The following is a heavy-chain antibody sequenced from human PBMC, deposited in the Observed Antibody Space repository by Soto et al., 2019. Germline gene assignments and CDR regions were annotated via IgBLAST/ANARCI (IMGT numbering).Heavy chain of an antibody. CDR2: ISSDGNNK. CDR1: GFIFSYYT. V-gene: IGHV3-30*04. D-gene: IGHD6-6*01. Sequence: QVHLVESGGGVVQPGRSLRLSCATSGFIFSYYTLQWVRQAPGKGLEWVASISSDGNNKHYADSVRGRFTISRDNSKNTLYLEVNSLRVDDTAVYYCVKEHGEESSSPDDYWGQGTLVTVSS. J-gene: IGHJ4*02. CDR3: VKEHGEESSSPDDY.